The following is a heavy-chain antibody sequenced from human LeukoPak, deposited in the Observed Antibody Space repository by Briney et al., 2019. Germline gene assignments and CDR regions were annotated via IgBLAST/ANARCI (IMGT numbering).Heavy chain of an antibody. D-gene: IGHD3-3*02. V-gene: IGHV4-39*07. CDR2: IYHTGST. CDR3: PSDISISWFYS. CDR1: GASISSDSNH. J-gene: IGHJ5*01. Sequence: PSETLSLTCTVSGASISSDSNHWAWVRQPPGKGLQWIGSIYHTGSTFYNPSLMSRVSISIDSSKNQFSLKLSSVTVADTALYYCPSDISISWFYSWGQGTLVSVSS.